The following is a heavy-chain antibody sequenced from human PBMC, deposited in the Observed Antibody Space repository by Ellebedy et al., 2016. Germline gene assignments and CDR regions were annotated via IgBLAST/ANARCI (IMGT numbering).Heavy chain of an antibody. Sequence: GESLKFSCAASGFTFSSYWMTWVRQAPGKGLEWVANIKHDSSETYYVGSVKGRFTVSRDNAKNSLFLQMNSLRAEDTAVYYCAREIFGNSAPPYLDYWGQGDLITVSS. CDR2: IKHDSSET. J-gene: IGHJ4*02. D-gene: IGHD4-23*01. CDR3: AREIFGNSAPPYLDY. CDR1: GFTFSSYW. V-gene: IGHV3-7*04.